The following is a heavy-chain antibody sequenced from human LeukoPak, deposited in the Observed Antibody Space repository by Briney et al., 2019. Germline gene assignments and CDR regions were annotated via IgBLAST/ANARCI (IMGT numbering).Heavy chain of an antibody. CDR3: ARRLVGYADYDLSIFDY. Sequence: GESLKISCKGSGYSFTSYWISWVRQMPGKGLEWMGRIDPSDSYTNYSPSFQGHVTISADKSISTAYLQWSSLKASGTAMYYCARRLVGYADYDLSIFDYWGQGTLVTVSS. D-gene: IGHD2-8*02. CDR2: IDPSDSYT. CDR1: GYSFTSYW. J-gene: IGHJ4*02. V-gene: IGHV5-10-1*01.